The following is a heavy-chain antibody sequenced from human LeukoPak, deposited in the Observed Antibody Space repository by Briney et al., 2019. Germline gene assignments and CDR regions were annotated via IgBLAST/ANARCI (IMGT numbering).Heavy chain of an antibody. D-gene: IGHD5-18*01. CDR2: ISSSGSTI. CDR1: GFTFSDYY. J-gene: IGHJ4*02. CDR3: ARAVDTAMVPYFDY. V-gene: IGHV3-11*01. Sequence: PGGSLRLSCAASGFTFSDYYMSWIRQAPGKGLEWVSYISSSGSTIYYADSVKGRFTISRDNAKNSLYLQMNSLRAEDTAVYYCARAVDTAMVPYFDYWGQGTLVTVSS.